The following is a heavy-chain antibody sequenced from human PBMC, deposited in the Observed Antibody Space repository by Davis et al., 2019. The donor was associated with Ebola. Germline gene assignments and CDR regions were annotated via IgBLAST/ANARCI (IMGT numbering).Heavy chain of an antibody. CDR2: LNPSGGNT. Sequence: ASVKVSCKASGYTFTSYYMHWVRQAPGQGLEWMGILNPSGGNTSYAQKFQGRVTMTRDASTSTVYMELSRLRFEDTAVYYCARAAWKYTTSPLDYWGQGTLVTVSS. J-gene: IGHJ4*02. CDR3: ARAAWKYTTSPLDY. V-gene: IGHV1-46*01. CDR1: GYTFTSYY. D-gene: IGHD6-6*01.